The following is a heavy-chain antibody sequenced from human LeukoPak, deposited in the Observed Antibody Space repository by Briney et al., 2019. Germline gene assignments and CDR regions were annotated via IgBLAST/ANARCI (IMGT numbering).Heavy chain of an antibody. D-gene: IGHD3-22*01. Sequence: PSETLSLTCTASGGSISTSSYYWGWVRQPPRKGLEWIGTIYSGGTTYYNPSLKSRVTISVDTSKNQFSLQLRSVTAADTAVYYCARLVVFDSIGYPFDYWGQGALVTVSS. CDR2: IYSGGTT. V-gene: IGHV4-39*01. CDR1: GGSISTSSYY. CDR3: ARLVVFDSIGYPFDY. J-gene: IGHJ4*02.